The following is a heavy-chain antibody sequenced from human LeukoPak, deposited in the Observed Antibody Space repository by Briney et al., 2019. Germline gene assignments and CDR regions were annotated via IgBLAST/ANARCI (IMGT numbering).Heavy chain of an antibody. D-gene: IGHD1-26*01. Sequence: GGSLRLSCAASGFTFNNYAIHWVRQAPGKGLEWVAIISFDGGNKYYADSVKGRFTISRDNSKNTLYLQMNSLRAEDTAVYYCARDGVVGSPLFKFDYWGQGTLVTVSS. CDR1: GFTFNNYA. CDR3: ARDGVVGSPLFKFDY. V-gene: IGHV3-30-3*01. CDR2: ISFDGGNK. J-gene: IGHJ4*02.